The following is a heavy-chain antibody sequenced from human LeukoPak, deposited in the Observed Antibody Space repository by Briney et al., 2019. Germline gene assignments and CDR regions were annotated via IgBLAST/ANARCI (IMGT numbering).Heavy chain of an antibody. CDR2: IRYDGNIK. J-gene: IGHJ4*02. Sequence: GGSLRLSCAASGLNFSAYGMHWVRQAPGKGLEWVAFIRYDGNIKYYADSVKGRFTISRDNSKNTLYLQMNSLRLEDTAVYYCAKPTSLKDANYGLTGTNYWGQGILVTVSS. V-gene: IGHV3-30*02. CDR1: GLNFSAYG. D-gene: IGHD1-14*01. CDR3: AKPTSLKDANYGLTGTNY.